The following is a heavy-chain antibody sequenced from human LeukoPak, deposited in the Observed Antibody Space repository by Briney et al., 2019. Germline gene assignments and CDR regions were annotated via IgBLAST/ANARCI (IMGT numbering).Heavy chain of an antibody. CDR3: ARTANYYYNYMDV. CDR1: GGSFSGYY. CDR2: INHSGST. V-gene: IGHV4-34*01. Sequence: SETLSLTCAVYGGSFSGYYWSWIRQPPGKGLEWIGEINHSGSTNYNPSLKSRVTISVDTSKNQFSLKLSSVTAADTAVYYCARTANYYYNYMDVWGKGTTVTVSS. J-gene: IGHJ6*03.